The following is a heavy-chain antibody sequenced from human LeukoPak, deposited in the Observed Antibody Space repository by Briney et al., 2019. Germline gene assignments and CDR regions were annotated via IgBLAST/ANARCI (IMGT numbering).Heavy chain of an antibody. D-gene: IGHD5-12*01. Sequence: SETLSLTCSVSGDSFTSDYWSWIRQPPGKGLEWIGYISYSGSTNYNPSLKSRVTISVDTSKNQFSLKLSSVTAADTAVYYCASGYVNYYFDYWGQGTLVTVSS. CDR2: ISYSGST. CDR1: GDSFTSDY. CDR3: ASGYVNYYFDY. J-gene: IGHJ4*02. V-gene: IGHV4-59*01.